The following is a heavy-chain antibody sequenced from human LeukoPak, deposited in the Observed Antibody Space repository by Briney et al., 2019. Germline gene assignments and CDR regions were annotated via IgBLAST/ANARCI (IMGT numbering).Heavy chain of an antibody. Sequence: SETLSLTCTVSGDSISRSGFYWGWIRQPPGRGLEWIGTMYYSGSSYYNPSLKSRVTISIDTSKNQFSLKLSSVTAADTAVYYCARHPIVGATSDYWGQGTLVTVSS. D-gene: IGHD1-26*01. V-gene: IGHV4-39*01. CDR2: MYYSGSS. CDR3: ARHPIVGATSDY. J-gene: IGHJ4*02. CDR1: GDSISRSGFY.